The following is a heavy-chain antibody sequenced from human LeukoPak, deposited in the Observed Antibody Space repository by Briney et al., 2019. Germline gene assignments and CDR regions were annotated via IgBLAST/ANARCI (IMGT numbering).Heavy chain of an antibody. J-gene: IGHJ4*02. CDR1: GYTFTSYD. D-gene: IGHD2-21*02. V-gene: IGHV1-8*03. CDR2: MNPNNGYT. Sequence: ASVKVSCKASGYTFTSYDINWVRQATGQGLEWMAWMNPNNGYTGYAQKFQGRVTITRNTSISTAYMELSSLRSEDTAVYYCARDLMTDDDYWGQGTLVTVSS. CDR3: ARDLMTDDDY.